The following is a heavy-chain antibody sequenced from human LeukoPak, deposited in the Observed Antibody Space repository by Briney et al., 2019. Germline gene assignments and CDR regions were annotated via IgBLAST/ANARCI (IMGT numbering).Heavy chain of an antibody. J-gene: IGHJ4*02. V-gene: IGHV4-38-2*02. CDR2: VSQSGST. Sequence: SETLSLTCTVSGYSLRSGYHWAWFRQPPGKGLEWIGSVSQSGSTYDNPSLKSRVTMSMDTSKNQFSVKMRAVTAADTAVYYCARSELNDYSRFWGQGILVAVSS. CDR1: GYSLRSGYH. CDR3: ARSELNDYSRF. D-gene: IGHD4-11*01.